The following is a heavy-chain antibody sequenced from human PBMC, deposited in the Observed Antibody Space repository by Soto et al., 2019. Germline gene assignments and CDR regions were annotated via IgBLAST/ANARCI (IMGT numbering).Heavy chain of an antibody. CDR3: ARDRITTRGDAFDL. Sequence: QVQLVQSGAEVRKPGSSVKVSCKAPGGTFSTYIISWVRQAPGQGLEWMGRIIPIPNITNYAQKVQGRVTVTADRSTSTAYMELTSLKPADTAVYYCARDRITTRGDAFDLWGQRTRVTVS. D-gene: IGHD3-3*01. CDR1: GGTFSTYI. CDR2: IIPIPNIT. V-gene: IGHV1-69*08. J-gene: IGHJ3*01.